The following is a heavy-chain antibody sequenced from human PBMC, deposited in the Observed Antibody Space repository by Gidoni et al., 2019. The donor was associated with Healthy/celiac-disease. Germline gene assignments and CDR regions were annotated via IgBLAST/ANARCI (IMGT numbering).Heavy chain of an antibody. V-gene: IGHV3-15*01. CDR1: GFTFSNAW. Sequence: EVQLVESGGGLVKPGGSLRLSCADSGFTFSNAWMSWVRQAPGKGLEWVGRIKSKTDGGTTDYAAPVKGRFTISRDDSKNTLYLQMNSLKTEDTAVYYCTTMNDYSASLPFDYWGQGTLVTVSS. D-gene: IGHD4-17*01. CDR2: IKSKTDGGTT. CDR3: TTMNDYSASLPFDY. J-gene: IGHJ4*02.